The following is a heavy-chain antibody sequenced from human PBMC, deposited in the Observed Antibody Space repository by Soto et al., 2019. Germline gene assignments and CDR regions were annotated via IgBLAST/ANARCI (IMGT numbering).Heavy chain of an antibody. CDR1: RFSLSNARMG. CDR2: IFSNDEK. V-gene: IGHV2-26*01. Sequence: QVTLKESGPVLVKPTETLTLTCTVSRFSLSNARMGVSWIRQHPEKAMEWLAHIFSNDEKSYITSLKSSLTISKDTFKSHVVLTMTHMDTVDTATYYCARSIPVLGTLEAYNWGEPWGQGTLVTVSS. D-gene: IGHD6-19*01. CDR3: ARSIPVLGTLEAYNWGEP. J-gene: IGHJ5*02.